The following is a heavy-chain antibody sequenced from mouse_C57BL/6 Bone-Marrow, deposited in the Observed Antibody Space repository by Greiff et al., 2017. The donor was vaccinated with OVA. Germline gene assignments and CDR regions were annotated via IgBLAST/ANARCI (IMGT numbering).Heavy chain of an antibody. Sequence: QVQLQQPGAELVRPGTSVKLSCKASGYTFTSYWMHWVKQRPGQGLEWIGVIDPSDSYTNYNQKFKGKATLSVDTSSSTAYMQLSSLTSEDSAVYYCARGLLRTFDYWGQGTTLTVSS. V-gene: IGHV1-59*01. D-gene: IGHD2-3*01. CDR1: GYTFTSYW. CDR3: ARGLLRTFDY. J-gene: IGHJ2*01. CDR2: IDPSDSYT.